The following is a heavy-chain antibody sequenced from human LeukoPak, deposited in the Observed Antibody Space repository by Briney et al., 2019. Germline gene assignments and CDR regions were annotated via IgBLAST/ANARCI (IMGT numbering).Heavy chain of an antibody. CDR3: ARGDGIAVASNFDY. V-gene: IGHV4-34*01. D-gene: IGHD6-19*01. CDR1: GGSFSGYY. J-gene: IGHJ4*02. Sequence: SETLSLTCAVYGGSFSGYYWSWIRQPPGKGLEWIGEINHSGSTNYNPSLKSRVTISVDTSKNQFSLKLSSVTAADTAAYYCARGDGIAVASNFDYWGQGTLVTVSS. CDR2: INHSGST.